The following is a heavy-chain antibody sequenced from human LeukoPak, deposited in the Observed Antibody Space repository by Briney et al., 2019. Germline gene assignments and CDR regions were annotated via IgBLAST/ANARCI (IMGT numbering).Heavy chain of an antibody. CDR1: GFTFSSYA. Sequence: GGSPRLSCAASGFTFSSYAMSWVRQAPGKGLEWVSAISGSGGSTYYADSVKGRFTISRDNSKNTLYLQMNSLRAEDTAVYYCAKGISGYYYYGMDVWGQGTTVTVSS. D-gene: IGHD3-10*01. V-gene: IGHV3-23*01. CDR3: AKGISGYYYYGMDV. J-gene: IGHJ6*02. CDR2: ISGSGGST.